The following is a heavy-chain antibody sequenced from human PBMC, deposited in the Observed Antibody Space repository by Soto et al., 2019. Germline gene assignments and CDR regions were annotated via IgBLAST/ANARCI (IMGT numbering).Heavy chain of an antibody. Sequence: RASVKVSCKASGYTFTSYGISWVRQAPGQGLEWMGWISAYNGNTNYAQKLQGRVTMTTDTSTSTAYMELRSLRSDDTAVYYCARDGAAAGPRAEYFQHWGQGTLVTVSS. CDR2: ISAYNGNT. CDR1: GYTFTSYG. CDR3: ARDGAAAGPRAEYFQH. V-gene: IGHV1-18*04. D-gene: IGHD6-13*01. J-gene: IGHJ1*01.